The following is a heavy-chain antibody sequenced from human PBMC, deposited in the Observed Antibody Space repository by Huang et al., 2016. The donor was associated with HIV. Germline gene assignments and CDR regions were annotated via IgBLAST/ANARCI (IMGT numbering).Heavy chain of an antibody. CDR3: GGSSGYWSFDY. CDR2: LSTNNGDT. Sequence: QVQLVQSGGEVKKPGASVKFSCKASDYTFTRYGISWVGPAPGQGLEWMVWLSTNNGDTNYAPKFQGRVTMTTDTSTSTAYMELRSLRSDDTAVYYCGGSSGYWSFDYWGQGTLVTVSS. CDR1: DYTFTRYG. V-gene: IGHV1-18*04. J-gene: IGHJ4*02. D-gene: IGHD3-22*01.